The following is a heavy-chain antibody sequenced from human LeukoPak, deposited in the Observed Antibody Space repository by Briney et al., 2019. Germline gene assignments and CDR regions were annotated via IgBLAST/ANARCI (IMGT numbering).Heavy chain of an antibody. CDR3: ARHAYCSSTSCYPYY. D-gene: IGHD2-2*01. J-gene: IGHJ4*02. CDR1: GYSFTSYW. V-gene: IGHV5-51*01. Sequence: GESLKISCKGSGYSFTSYWIAWVRQMPGKGLEWMGIIYPGDSDTRYSPSFQGQVTISVDKSISTAYLQWSSLKASDTAMYYCARHAYCSSTSCYPYYWGQGTLVTVSS. CDR2: IYPGDSDT.